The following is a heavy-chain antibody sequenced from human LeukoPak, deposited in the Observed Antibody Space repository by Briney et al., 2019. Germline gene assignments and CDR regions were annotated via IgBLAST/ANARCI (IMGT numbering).Heavy chain of an antibody. CDR3: ARQNYYDSSGYYYSGFDY. J-gene: IGHJ4*02. CDR2: INQGGSVK. V-gene: IGHV3-7*01. CDR1: GFSFRDFW. Sequence: GGSLRLSCAASGFSFRDFWMTWVRQAPGKGLEWVANINQGGSVKYYVDSVKGRFTISRDDAKSSLYLQMNSLRAEDTAVYYCARQNYYDSSGYYYSGFDYWGQGTLVTVSS. D-gene: IGHD3-22*01.